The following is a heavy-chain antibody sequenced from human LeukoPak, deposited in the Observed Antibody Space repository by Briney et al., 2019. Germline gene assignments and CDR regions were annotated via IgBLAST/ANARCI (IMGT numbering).Heavy chain of an antibody. CDR2: ISGGGDST. CDR3: ARDPSYSENLDY. CDR1: GFTFSSYA. D-gene: IGHD1-26*01. Sequence: PGGSLRLSCAASGFTFSSYAMTWVRQAPGKGLEWVSTISGGGDSTYYADSVKGRFTISRDNSKNTLYLQMNSLRAEDTAVYYCARDPSYSENLDYWGQGTLVTVSS. V-gene: IGHV3-23*01. J-gene: IGHJ4*02.